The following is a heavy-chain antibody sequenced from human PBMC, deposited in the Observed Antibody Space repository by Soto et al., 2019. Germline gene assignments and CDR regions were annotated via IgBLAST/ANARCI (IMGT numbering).Heavy chain of an antibody. CDR1: GFTFSTYT. D-gene: IGHD3-9*01. J-gene: IGHJ4*02. CDR3: AKDRQPDGIWTFDL. Sequence: EAPLLESGGQLVQPGGSLRLSCAASGFTFSTYTMNWVRQAPGKGLEWVAGIFPGGSTYYPNSVKGRFTISRDHSQSSVFLQRSSLGDEDTAVYYCAKDRQPDGIWTFDLWGQGTLVTVSS. CDR2: IFPGGST. V-gene: IGHV3-23*03.